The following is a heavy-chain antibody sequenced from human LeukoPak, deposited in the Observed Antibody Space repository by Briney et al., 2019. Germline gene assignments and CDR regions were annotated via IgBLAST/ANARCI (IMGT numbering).Heavy chain of an antibody. D-gene: IGHD2-15*01. CDR2: ITGPASGVST. J-gene: IGHJ6*03. V-gene: IGHV3-23*01. CDR3: AKNGDRGAYCSGGTCYPYYYYYMDV. Sequence: PGGSLRLSCAASGFTFTNYAMSWVRQAPGKGLEWVSTITGPASGVSTYYADSVQGRFTISRDNSKNTLYLQMNSLRAGDTAVYYCAKNGDRGAYCSGGTCYPYYYYYMDVWGKGTTVTISS. CDR1: GFTFTNYA.